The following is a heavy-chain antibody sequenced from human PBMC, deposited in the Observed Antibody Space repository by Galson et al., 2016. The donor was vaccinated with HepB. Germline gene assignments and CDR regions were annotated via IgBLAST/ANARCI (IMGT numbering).Heavy chain of an antibody. D-gene: IGHD6-19*01. CDR3: AHLASGWLRFDY. V-gene: IGHV2-5*02. CDR2: IYWDDDK. Sequence: PALVKPTQTLTLTCTFSGFSLTTNGGVGWIRQPPGKALEWLALIYWDDDKRYSPLLKSRLTITKDTSKNQVVLTMTNMDPVGTGTYYCAHLASGWLRFDYWGQGTLVTVSS. J-gene: IGHJ4*02. CDR1: GFSLTTNGG.